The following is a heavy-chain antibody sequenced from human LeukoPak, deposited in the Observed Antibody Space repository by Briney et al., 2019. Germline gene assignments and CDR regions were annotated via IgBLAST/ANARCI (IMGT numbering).Heavy chain of an antibody. V-gene: IGHV4-61*02. D-gene: IGHD1-1*01. Sequence: MPSETLSLTCIVSGDSISSGSYYWTWLRQPAGKGLEWIGRIHTSGNTNYSPSLKSRVTISRDTSKNQFSLRLTSVTAADMAVYYCVRDWNGDYFDYWGQGTLVTVSS. CDR3: VRDWNGDYFDY. J-gene: IGHJ4*02. CDR1: GDSISSGSYY. CDR2: IHTSGNT.